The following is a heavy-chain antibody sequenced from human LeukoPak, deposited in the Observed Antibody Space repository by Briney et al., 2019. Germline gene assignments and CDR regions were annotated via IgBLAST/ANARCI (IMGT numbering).Heavy chain of an antibody. J-gene: IGHJ6*02. D-gene: IGHD3-10*01. CDR1: GFTFSNYA. CDR2: IRQDGSEK. CDR3: AREGGGNYYGSGSYYRNGMDV. V-gene: IGHV3-7*01. Sequence: PGGSLRLSCAASGFTFSNYAIHWVRQAPGKGLEWVANIRQDGSEKYYVDSVKGRFTISRDNAKNSLYLQMNSLRAEDTAVYYCAREGGGNYYGSGSYYRNGMDVWGQGTTVTVSS.